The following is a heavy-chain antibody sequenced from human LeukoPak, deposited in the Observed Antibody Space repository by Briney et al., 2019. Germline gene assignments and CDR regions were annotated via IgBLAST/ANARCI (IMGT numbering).Heavy chain of an antibody. CDR2: IEPKSGGT. CDR1: GYTFTGHF. CDR3: AREMGVVPTAIPTVDS. D-gene: IGHD2-2*02. V-gene: IGHV1-2*02. J-gene: IGHJ4*02. Sequence: GASVKVSCTASGYTFTGHFMHWVRQAPGQGLEWMGWIEPKSGGTHYGHKFQGRATMTRDTSMSTAYMELSRLKADDTAVYYCAREMGVVPTAIPTVDSWGQGTLVTVSS.